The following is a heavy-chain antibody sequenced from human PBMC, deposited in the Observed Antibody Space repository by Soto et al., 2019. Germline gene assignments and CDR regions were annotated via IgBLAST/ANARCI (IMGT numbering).Heavy chain of an antibody. V-gene: IGHV1-69*13. J-gene: IGHJ4*02. CDR2: IIPIFGTA. D-gene: IGHD3-22*01. CDR3: ARAGGSGYYYYYFDY. Sequence: SVKVSCKASGGTFSSYAISWVRQAPGQGLEWMGGIIPIFGTANYAQKFQGRVTITADESTSTAYMELSSLRSEDTAVYYCARAGGSGYYYYYFDYWGQGTLVTVSS. CDR1: GGTFSSYA.